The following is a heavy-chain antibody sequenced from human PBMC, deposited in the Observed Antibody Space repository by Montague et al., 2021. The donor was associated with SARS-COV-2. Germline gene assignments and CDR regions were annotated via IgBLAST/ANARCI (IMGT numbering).Heavy chain of an antibody. CDR1: GATTNTGTHY. CDR2: VYYTGKT. J-gene: IGHJ4*02. D-gene: IGHD3-16*01. V-gene: IGHV4-39*01. CDR3: ARRRQGEDRFDY. Sequence: SETLSLTCNVTGATTNTGTHYWGWIRQPPGKVLEWIGSVYYTGKTYYNPSLKSRVTVSVDTYNNYFSLILTSVTAADTAVYYCARRRQGEDRFDYWGRGTLVTVSS.